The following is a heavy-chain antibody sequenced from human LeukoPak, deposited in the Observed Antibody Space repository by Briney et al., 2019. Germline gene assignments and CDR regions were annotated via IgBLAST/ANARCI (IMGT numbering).Heavy chain of an antibody. CDR2: IYYSGST. CDR3: ARPAAQTPYDAFDI. J-gene: IGHJ3*02. Sequence: PSETLSLTCTVSGGSISSYHWSWIRQPPGKGLEWIGYIYYSGSTNYNPSLKSRVTISVDTSKSQFSLKLSSVTAADTAVYYCARPAAQTPYDAFDIWGQGTMVTVSS. D-gene: IGHD6-13*01. CDR1: GGSISSYH. V-gene: IGHV4-59*01.